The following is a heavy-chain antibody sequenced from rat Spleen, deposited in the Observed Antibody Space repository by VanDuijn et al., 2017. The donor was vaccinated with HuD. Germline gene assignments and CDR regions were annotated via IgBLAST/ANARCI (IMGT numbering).Heavy chain of an antibody. CDR2: ISPSGGIT. J-gene: IGHJ4*01. V-gene: IGHV5-19*01. Sequence: EVQLVESGGGLVQPRRSLKLSCAASGFTFSNYGMAWVRQAPTKGLEWVASISPSGGITNYRDSVKGRFTISRDKAKSTLYLQMDSLRSEDSATYYCATDGYYDGIYYSVYVMDAWGQGASVTVSS. CDR3: ATDGYYDGIYYSVYVMDA. CDR1: GFTFSNYG. D-gene: IGHD1-12*02.